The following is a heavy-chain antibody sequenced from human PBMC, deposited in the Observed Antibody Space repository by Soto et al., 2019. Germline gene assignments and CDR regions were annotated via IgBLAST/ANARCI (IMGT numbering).Heavy chain of an antibody. J-gene: IGHJ4*02. Sequence: QVQLQESGPGLVKPSETLSLTCTVSDGSISSYYWSWIRQPPGKGLEWIGYIYYSGSTNYNPSLKSRVTISVDTSKNQFSLKLSSVTAADTAVYYCARTYGSALDYWGQGTLVTVSS. CDR3: ARTYGSALDY. V-gene: IGHV4-59*01. D-gene: IGHD3-10*01. CDR2: IYYSGST. CDR1: DGSISSYY.